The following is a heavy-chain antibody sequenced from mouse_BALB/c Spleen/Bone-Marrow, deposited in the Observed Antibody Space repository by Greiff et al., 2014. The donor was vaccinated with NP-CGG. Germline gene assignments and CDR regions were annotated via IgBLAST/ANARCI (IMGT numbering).Heavy chain of an antibody. J-gene: IGHJ2*01. D-gene: IGHD1-1*01. V-gene: IGHV14-3*02. Sequence: VQLQQSGAELVKPGASVKLSCTASGFNIKDTYMHWVKQRPEQSLEWIGRIDPANGNTKYDPKFQGKATITADTSSNTAYLQLSSLTSVDTAVYYCARYYYGSSYFDYWGQGTTLTVSS. CDR1: GFNIKDTY. CDR2: IDPANGNT. CDR3: ARYYYGSSYFDY.